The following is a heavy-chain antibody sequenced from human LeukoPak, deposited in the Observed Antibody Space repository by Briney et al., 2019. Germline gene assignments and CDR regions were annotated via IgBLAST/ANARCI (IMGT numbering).Heavy chain of an antibody. CDR2: ITGSGGTM. CDR1: GFNFSSYA. V-gene: IGHV3-23*01. CDR3: ARAYGSSGYYQLPIDY. J-gene: IGHJ4*02. Sequence: GGSLRLSCAASGFNFSSYAMSWVRQAPGEGLEWVSSITGSGGTMHHADSVKGRFTISRDNSKNTLFLQMSSLRVEDTALYYCARAYGSSGYYQLPIDYWGQGTLVTVSS. D-gene: IGHD3-22*01.